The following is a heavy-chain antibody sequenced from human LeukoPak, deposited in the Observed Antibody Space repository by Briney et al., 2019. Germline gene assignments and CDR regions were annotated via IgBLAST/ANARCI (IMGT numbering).Heavy chain of an antibody. CDR1: GGSTSSGSYY. D-gene: IGHD3-9*01. J-gene: IGHJ4*02. CDR3: AREIFDWRIIDY. CDR2: IYTSGST. Sequence: SETLSLTCTVSGGSTSSGSYYWSWIRQPAGKGLEWIGRIYTSGSTNYNPSLKSRVTISVDTSKNQFSLKLSSVTAADTAVYYCAREIFDWRIIDYWGQGTLVTVSS. V-gene: IGHV4-61*02.